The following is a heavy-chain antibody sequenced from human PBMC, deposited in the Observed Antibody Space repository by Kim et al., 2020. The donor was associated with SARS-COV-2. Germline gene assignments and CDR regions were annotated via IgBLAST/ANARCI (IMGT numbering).Heavy chain of an antibody. Sequence: ASVKVSCKTSGYTFTNYGISWVRQAPGQGLEWMGWSSSYNVNTNYAQKLQGRVTMTTDTSTNIAYMELRSLRSDDTAVYYCARSNPVGVPYYFDYWGQGTLVTVSS. CDR1: GYTFTNYG. D-gene: IGHD1-26*01. V-gene: IGHV1-18*04. CDR2: SSSYNVNT. J-gene: IGHJ4*02. CDR3: ARSNPVGVPYYFDY.